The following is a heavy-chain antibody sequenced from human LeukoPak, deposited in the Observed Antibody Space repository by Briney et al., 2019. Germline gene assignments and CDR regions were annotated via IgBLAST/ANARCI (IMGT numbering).Heavy chain of an antibody. CDR1: GGSFNGYY. D-gene: IGHD3-22*01. Sequence: PSETLSLTCAVYGGSFNGYYWSWIRQPPGKGLEWIGEINHSGSTNYNPSLKSRVTISVDTSKNQFSLKLSSVTAADTAVYYCARGGRTMIVVVITDYFDYWGQGTLVTVSS. V-gene: IGHV4-34*01. CDR2: INHSGST. CDR3: ARGGRTMIVVVITDYFDY. J-gene: IGHJ4*02.